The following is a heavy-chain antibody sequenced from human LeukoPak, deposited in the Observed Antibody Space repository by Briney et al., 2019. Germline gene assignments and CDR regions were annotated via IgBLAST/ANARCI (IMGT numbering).Heavy chain of an antibody. CDR1: GFTFNDYD. J-gene: IGHJ4*02. V-gene: IGHV3-48*01. CDR3: ARPTSSGSINS. CDR2: ITGSGVTT. D-gene: IGHD6-19*01. Sequence: GGSLRLSCAASGFTFNDYDMHWVRQAPGKGLEWVSFITGSGVTTSYADSVKGRFTISRDSAKHSLYLQMNSLRAEDTAVYYCARPTSSGSINSWGQGTLVAVSS.